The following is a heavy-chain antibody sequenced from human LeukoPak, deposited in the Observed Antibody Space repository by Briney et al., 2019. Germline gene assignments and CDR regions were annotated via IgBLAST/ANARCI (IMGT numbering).Heavy chain of an antibody. D-gene: IGHD2-2*01. CDR3: ARGSRGVVVPAASQNNWFDP. V-gene: IGHV1-46*01. CDR1: GYTFTSYY. J-gene: IGHJ5*02. CDR2: INPSGGST. Sequence: ASVKVSCKASGYTFTSYYMHWVRQAPGQGLEWMGIINPSGGSTSYAQKFQGRVTMTGDTSTSTVYMELSSLRSEDTAVYYCARGSRGVVVPAASQNNWFDPWGQGTLVTVSS.